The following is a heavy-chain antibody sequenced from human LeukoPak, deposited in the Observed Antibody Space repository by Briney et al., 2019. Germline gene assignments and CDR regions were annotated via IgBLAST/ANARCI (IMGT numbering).Heavy chain of an antibody. Sequence: GGSLSLTCAASGFTFMNYWMSWVRQAPGKGLGWVANIKKDGSDKYYVDSVKGRFTISRDNAKKSLFLQMNSLRAEDTAVYYCTGGPGYWGQGTLVTVSS. CDR3: TGGPGY. V-gene: IGHV3-7*01. D-gene: IGHD2-15*01. CDR1: GFTFMNYW. CDR2: IKKDGSDK. J-gene: IGHJ4*02.